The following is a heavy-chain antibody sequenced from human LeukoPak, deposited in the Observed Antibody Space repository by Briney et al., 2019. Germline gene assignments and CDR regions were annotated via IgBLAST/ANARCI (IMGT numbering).Heavy chain of an antibody. Sequence: PSETLSLTCTVSGGSISSSSYYWGWLRPTPGKGLEWIGSIYYSGRTYYNPSLKSRITISVDTYKNQFSLKLSSVTAADTAIYYCARQVGYGYGPGLGDYWGQGTLVTVSS. V-gene: IGHV4-39*01. CDR2: IYYSGRT. CDR3: ARQVGYGYGPGLGDY. J-gene: IGHJ4*02. D-gene: IGHD5-18*01. CDR1: GGSISSSSYY.